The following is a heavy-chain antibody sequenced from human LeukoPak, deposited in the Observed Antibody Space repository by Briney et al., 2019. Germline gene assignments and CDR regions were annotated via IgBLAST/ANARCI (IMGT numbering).Heavy chain of an antibody. Sequence: ASVKVSCKASGGTFSSYAISWVRQAPGQGLEWMGRIIPILGIANYAQKFQGRVTITADKSTSTAYMGLSSLRSEDTAAYYCATSDSGLWDYWGQGTLVTVSS. V-gene: IGHV1-69*04. CDR2: IIPILGIA. CDR3: ATSDSGLWDY. D-gene: IGHD3-16*01. CDR1: GGTFSSYA. J-gene: IGHJ4*02.